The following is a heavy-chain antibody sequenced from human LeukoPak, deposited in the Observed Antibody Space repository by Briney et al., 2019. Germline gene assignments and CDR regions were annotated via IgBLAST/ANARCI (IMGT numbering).Heavy chain of an antibody. CDR3: ARPIAHDFWSGPFDY. J-gene: IGHJ4*02. V-gene: IGHV1-46*01. Sequence: ASVKVSCKASGYTFTGYYMHWVRQAPGQGLEWMGIINPSGGSTSYAQKFQGRVTMTRDMSTSTVYMELSSLRSEDTAVYYCARPIAHDFWSGPFDYWGQGTLVTVSS. CDR1: GYTFTGYY. D-gene: IGHD3-3*01. CDR2: INPSGGST.